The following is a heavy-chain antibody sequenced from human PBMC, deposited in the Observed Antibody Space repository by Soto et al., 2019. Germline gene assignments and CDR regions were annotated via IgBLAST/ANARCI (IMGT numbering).Heavy chain of an antibody. CDR3: ARDATTRTSTYYYAMDV. V-gene: IGHV4-31*03. CDR1: GGSINSGGYY. CDR2: LYYRGNT. D-gene: IGHD1-26*01. J-gene: IGHJ6*02. Sequence: PSETLSLTCTVSGGSINSGGYYWNWIRQHPGKGLEWLGYLYYRGNTYYNPSLESRITISGDTSKNQFSLKLSSVTAADTAVYYCARDATTRTSTYYYAMDVWGQGTTVTVSS.